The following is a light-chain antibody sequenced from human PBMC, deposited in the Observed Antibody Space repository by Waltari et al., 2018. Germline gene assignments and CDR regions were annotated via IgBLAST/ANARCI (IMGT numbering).Light chain of an antibody. Sequence: EILLTQSPATLSVSPGERATLSCRASQSFSTNLAWYQRKPGQVPRRIIYAASTRATGVAARFSGSGSGTEFTLTISSLQSEDFAVYYCQQYHHWPLTFGGGTEVEIK. V-gene: IGKV3-15*01. CDR1: QSFSTN. J-gene: IGKJ4*01. CDR2: AAS. CDR3: QQYHHWPLT.